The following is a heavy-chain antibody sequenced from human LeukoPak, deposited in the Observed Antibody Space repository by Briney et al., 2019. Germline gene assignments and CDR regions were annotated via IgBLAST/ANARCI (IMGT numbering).Heavy chain of an antibody. CDR2: ISSSGSTI. CDR1: GFAFSSYE. Sequence: GGSLRLSCAASGFAFSSYEMNWVRQAPGRGLEWVSYISSSGSTIYYADPVKGRFTISRDNAKNSLYLQMNSLRAEDTAVYYCARDYDYGDLRLYFDYWSQGTLVTVSS. CDR3: ARDYDYGDLRLYFDY. J-gene: IGHJ4*02. V-gene: IGHV3-48*03. D-gene: IGHD4-17*01.